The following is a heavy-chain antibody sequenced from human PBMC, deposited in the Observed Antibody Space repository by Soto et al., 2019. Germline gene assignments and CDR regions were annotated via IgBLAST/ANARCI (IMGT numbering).Heavy chain of an antibody. J-gene: IGHJ5*02. V-gene: IGHV1-69*01. D-gene: IGHD3-22*01. CDR1: GGTFSSYA. CDR2: IIPIFGTA. Sequence: QVQLVQSGAEVQKPGSSVKVSCKASGGTFSSYAISWVRQAPGHGLEWMGGIIPIFGTANYAQKFQGRVTITADESTSTAYMELSSLRSEDTAVYYCARDRGRITMIVVVSGWFDPWGQGTLVTVSS. CDR3: ARDRGRITMIVVVSGWFDP.